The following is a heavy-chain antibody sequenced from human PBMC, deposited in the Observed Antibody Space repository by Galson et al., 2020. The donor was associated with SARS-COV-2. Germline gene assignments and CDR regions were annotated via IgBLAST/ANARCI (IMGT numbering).Heavy chain of an antibody. CDR1: GFTFSSYW. CDR3: ARSRSNSHQLFDY. Sequence: ESLKISCAASGFTFSSYWMSWVRQAPGKGLEWVANLKEDGSQKYYVDSVRGRFTISRDNAKNSLSLQINSLSAEDTAVYYCARSRSNSHQLFDYWGQGTLVTVSS. V-gene: IGHV3-7*03. CDR2: LKEDGSQK. J-gene: IGHJ4*02. D-gene: IGHD6-6*01.